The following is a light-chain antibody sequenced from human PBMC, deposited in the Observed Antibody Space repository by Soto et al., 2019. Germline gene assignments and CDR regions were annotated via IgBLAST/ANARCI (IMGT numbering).Light chain of an antibody. CDR1: QNVGNN. Sequence: EIVLNKSPATLSVSPGECATLSYRASQNVGNNLVWYQQKPGQAPRLLIYGASTRAAGIPDRFSGSGSGTDFTLTISRLEPEDFAVYYCQQYGSSGTFGQGTKVDIK. V-gene: IGKV3-20*01. J-gene: IGKJ1*01. CDR3: QQYGSSGT. CDR2: GAS.